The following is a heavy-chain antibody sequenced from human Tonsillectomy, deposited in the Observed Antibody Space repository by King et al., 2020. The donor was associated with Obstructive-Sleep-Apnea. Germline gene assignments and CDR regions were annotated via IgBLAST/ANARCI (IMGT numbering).Heavy chain of an antibody. CDR2: ISGSGGDT. J-gene: IGHJ6*02. Sequence: VQLVESGGGLVQPGGSLRLSCAASGFTFNGYGMSWVRQTPGKGLEWVSAISGSGGDTYYADSVKGRFTNPRDNSKNTLYPQIKSLRAEDTAVYFCAKDRGWGVVYYFYGMDVWGQGTTVTVSS. D-gene: IGHD3-10*01. CDR3: AKDRGWGVVYYFYGMDV. CDR1: GFTFNGYG. V-gene: IGHV3-23*04.